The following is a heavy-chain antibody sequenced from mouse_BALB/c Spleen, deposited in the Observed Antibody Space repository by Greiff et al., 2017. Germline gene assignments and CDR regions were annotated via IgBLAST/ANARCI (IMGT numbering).Heavy chain of an antibody. CDR1: GYTFTDYN. J-gene: IGHJ4*01. CDR2: IYPYNGGT. D-gene: IGHD2-4*01. V-gene: IGHV1S29*02. Sequence: EVKLMESGPELVKPGASVKISCKASGYTFTDYNMHWVKQSHGKSLEWIGYIYPYNGGTGYNQKFKSKATLTVDTSSSTAYMELRSLTSEDSAVYYCAKRRYYDYDVGAMDYWGQGTSVTVSS. CDR3: AKRRYYDYDVGAMDY.